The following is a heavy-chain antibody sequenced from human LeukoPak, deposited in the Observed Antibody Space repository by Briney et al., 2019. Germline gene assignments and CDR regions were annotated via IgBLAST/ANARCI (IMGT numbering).Heavy chain of an antibody. Sequence: GGSLRLSCATSGFPFSSYDMNWVRQAPGKGLEWVSYIHSSGGSTYYADSVKGRFTISRDNSKNTLYLQMNSLRAEDTAVYYCAKELVAVAGDRGVDYWGQGTLVTVSS. CDR1: GFPFSSYD. J-gene: IGHJ4*02. D-gene: IGHD6-19*01. CDR3: AKELVAVAGDRGVDY. V-gene: IGHV3-23*01. CDR2: IHSSGGST.